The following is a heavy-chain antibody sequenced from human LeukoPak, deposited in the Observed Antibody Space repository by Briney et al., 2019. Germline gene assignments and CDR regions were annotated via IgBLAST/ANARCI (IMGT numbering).Heavy chain of an antibody. Sequence: GGSLRLSCAASGFTFSSYTMNWVRQAPGKGLEWVSSISSSSSYIYYADSVKGRFTISRDNAKNSLYLQMDSLRAEDTAAYYCARLPGRTTSQDYWGQGTLVTVSS. CDR1: GFTFSSYT. CDR3: ARLPGRTTSQDY. D-gene: IGHD4-17*01. CDR2: ISSSSSYI. V-gene: IGHV3-21*01. J-gene: IGHJ4*02.